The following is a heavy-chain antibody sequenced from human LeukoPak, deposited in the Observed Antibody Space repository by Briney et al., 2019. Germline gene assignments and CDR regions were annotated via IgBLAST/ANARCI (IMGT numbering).Heavy chain of an antibody. Sequence: ASVKVSCKASGYTFTTYGISWVRQAPGQGLEWLGWISTYNGNTNYAQKFQGRVTMTTDTSTSTAYMELSSLRSEDTAVYYCASYGFGGVIAFDYWGQGTLVTVSS. D-gene: IGHD3-16*02. J-gene: IGHJ4*02. CDR1: GYTFTTYG. CDR3: ASYGFGGVIAFDY. CDR2: ISTYNGNT. V-gene: IGHV1-18*01.